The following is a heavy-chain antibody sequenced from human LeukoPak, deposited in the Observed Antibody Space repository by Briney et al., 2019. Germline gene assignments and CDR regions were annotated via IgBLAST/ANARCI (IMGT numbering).Heavy chain of an antibody. J-gene: IGHJ6*03. Sequence: SKTLSLTCTASGGSISSYYWSWIRQPPGKGLEWIGYIYYSGSTNYNPSLKSRVTISVDTSKNQFSLKLSSVTAADTAVYYCARGPNGWWLRDGYYYYMDVWGKGTTVTVSS. D-gene: IGHD2-15*01. CDR2: IYYSGST. CDR1: GGSISSYY. CDR3: ARGPNGWWLRDGYYYYMDV. V-gene: IGHV4-59*01.